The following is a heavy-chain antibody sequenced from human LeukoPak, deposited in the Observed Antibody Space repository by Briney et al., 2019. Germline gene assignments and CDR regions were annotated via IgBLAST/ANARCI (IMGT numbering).Heavy chain of an antibody. CDR2: INDDGSAT. V-gene: IGHV3-74*01. CDR3: AREILAPGKTHDY. Sequence: GGSLRLSCAASGFTFSNYWMHWVRQVPGKRLVWVSRINDDGSATFYADSVKGRFTISRDNAKNTLFLQMSSLRAEDTAVYFCAREILAPGKTHDYWGQGTLVTVSS. CDR1: GFTFSNYW. J-gene: IGHJ4*02.